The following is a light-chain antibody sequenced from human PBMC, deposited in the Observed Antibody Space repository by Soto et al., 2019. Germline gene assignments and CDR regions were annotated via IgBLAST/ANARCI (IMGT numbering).Light chain of an antibody. V-gene: IGLV2-8*01. J-gene: IGLJ2*01. CDR1: YSDIGDYNY. CDR3: SSYSGTNSNVI. Sequence: QAVVTQPPSASGSPGQSVTISCAGTYSDIGDYNYVSWYQQHPDKVPKLIIYEVTKRPSGVPDRFSGSKSGYTASLTVSDLQPADEAVYYCSSYSGTNSNVIFGGGTKRPS. CDR2: EVT.